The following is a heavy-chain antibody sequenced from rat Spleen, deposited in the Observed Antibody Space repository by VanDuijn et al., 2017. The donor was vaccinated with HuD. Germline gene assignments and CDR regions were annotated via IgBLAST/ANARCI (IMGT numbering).Heavy chain of an antibody. Sequence: EVQLVESGGDLVQPGRSLKLSCAASGVTFSNDGMAWVRQAPTKGLEWVATIRFDGSSTFYRDSVKGRFTISRDNAKNILFLLMDSLRSEDTATYYCARLGIAAIGNWFGYWGQGTLVTVSS. J-gene: IGHJ3*01. CDR1: GVTFSNDG. D-gene: IGHD1-2*01. CDR3: ARLGIAAIGNWFGY. V-gene: IGHV5-29*01. CDR2: IRFDGSST.